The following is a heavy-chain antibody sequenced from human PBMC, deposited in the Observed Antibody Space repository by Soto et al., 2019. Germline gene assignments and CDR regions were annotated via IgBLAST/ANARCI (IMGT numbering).Heavy chain of an antibody. V-gene: IGHV4-59*01. CDR1: GDSIRSYY. J-gene: IGHJ4*02. D-gene: IGHD2-2*01. CDR2: ISHSGGT. CDR3: TRGGSGYSSTWAAH. Sequence: QVQLQESGPGLVKPSETLSLTCSVSGDSIRSYYWSWIRQPPGKGLEWVGYISHSGGTKYNPSVKSRVTISMDPSRNPLSLRMTSVTADDTAFYYCTRGGSGYSSTWAAHWGQGTLVTVSS.